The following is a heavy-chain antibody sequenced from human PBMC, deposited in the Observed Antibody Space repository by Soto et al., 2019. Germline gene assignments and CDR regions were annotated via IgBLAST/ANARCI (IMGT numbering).Heavy chain of an antibody. CDR3: ALAPTYSNYLGY. V-gene: IGHV4-59*01. CDR1: GGSISSYY. Sequence: SETLSLTCTVSGGSISSYYWSWIRQPPGKGLEWIGYIYYSGSTNYNPSLKSRVTISVDTSKNQFSLKLSSVTAADTAVYYCALAPTYSNYLGYWGQGTLVTVSS. D-gene: IGHD4-4*01. J-gene: IGHJ4*02. CDR2: IYYSGST.